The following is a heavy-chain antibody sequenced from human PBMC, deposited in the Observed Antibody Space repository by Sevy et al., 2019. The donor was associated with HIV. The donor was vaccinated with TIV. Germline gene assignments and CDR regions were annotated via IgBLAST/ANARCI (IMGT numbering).Heavy chain of an antibody. CDR3: AKTYYDSGSYPNSYYGMDV. CDR2: ISYDGSNK. Sequence: EGSLRLSCAASEFTFSSYAMHWVRQAPGKGLEWVAIISYDGSNKYHADSVKGRFTISRDNSENTLYLQMYSLRAEDTAVYYCAKTYYDSGSYPNSYYGMDVWGQGTTVTVSS. J-gene: IGHJ6*02. CDR1: EFTFSSYA. V-gene: IGHV3-30*18. D-gene: IGHD3-10*01.